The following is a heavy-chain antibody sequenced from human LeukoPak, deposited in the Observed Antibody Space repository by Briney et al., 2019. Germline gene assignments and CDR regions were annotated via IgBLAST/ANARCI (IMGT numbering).Heavy chain of an antibody. V-gene: IGHV1-2*02. CDR1: GYTFTGYY. CDR3: AIPPTVTTDFDY. J-gene: IGHJ4*02. CDR2: INPNSGGT. D-gene: IGHD4-17*01. Sequence: ASVKVSCKASGYTFTGYYMHWVRQAPGQGLEWMGWINPNSGGTNYAQKFQGRVTMTRDTSISTAYMEPSRLRSDDTAVYYCAIPPTVTTDFDYWGQGTLVTVSS.